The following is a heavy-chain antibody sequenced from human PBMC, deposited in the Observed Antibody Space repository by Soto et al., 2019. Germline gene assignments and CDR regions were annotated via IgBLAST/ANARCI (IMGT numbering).Heavy chain of an antibody. CDR2: IYPRDSDT. D-gene: IGHD3-22*01. Sequence: PGDSLKISCKGSRSSFNSYWLAGVRHMPGKGLEWMGIIYPRDSDTRYSPSFQGQVTISADKSISTAQRQWSSQHAYDTDLYSCARRGDSSAYIDYWGQGVLVSVP. V-gene: IGHV5-51*01. CDR1: RSSFNSYW. J-gene: IGHJ4*02. CDR3: ARRGDSSAYIDY.